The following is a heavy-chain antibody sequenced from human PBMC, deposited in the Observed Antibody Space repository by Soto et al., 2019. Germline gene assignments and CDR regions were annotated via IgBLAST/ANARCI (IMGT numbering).Heavy chain of an antibody. J-gene: IGHJ4*02. V-gene: IGHV3-53*01. Sequence: QIGGSLRLSCAVSGFNVTSAYMNWVRQAAGKGLEWLSVLYTAIDGATTYYSESVRGRFTVTRDDFKKTLYLQMDSRRVDDTAFYFCSRSRLGYTNYTLDYWGQGALVTVSS. CDR3: SRSRLGYTNYTLDY. CDR2: LYTAIDGATT. CDR1: GFNVTSAY. D-gene: IGHD4-4*01.